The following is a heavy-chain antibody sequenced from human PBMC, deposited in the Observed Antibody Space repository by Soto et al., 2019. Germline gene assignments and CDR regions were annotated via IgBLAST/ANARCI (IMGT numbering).Heavy chain of an antibody. CDR3: ARGPGGPDGPGDY. CDR1: GYTFTSYA. D-gene: IGHD2-15*01. V-gene: IGHV1-3*01. CDR2: INAGNGNR. J-gene: IGHJ4*02. Sequence: ASVKVSCTASGYTFTSYAMHWVRLAPGQRLEWMGWINAGNGNRKYSQKFQGRVTITRDTSASTAYMELSSLRSEDTAVYYCARGPGGPDGPGDYWGQGTLVTVSS.